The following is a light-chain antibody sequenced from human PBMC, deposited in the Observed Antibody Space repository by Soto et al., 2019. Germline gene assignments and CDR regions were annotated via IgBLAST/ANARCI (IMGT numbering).Light chain of an antibody. J-gene: IGKJ4*01. CDR2: GAS. CDR3: QQSLSTLLT. CDR1: QSISGY. V-gene: IGKV1-39*01. Sequence: DIQMTQSPSSLSASVGDRVTITCRASQSISGYLNWYQQKPGKAAKVLISGASTLHNGVPSRCSGRGSGTDFTLTISSLQPEDVATYYCQQSLSTLLTFGGGTKVEIK.